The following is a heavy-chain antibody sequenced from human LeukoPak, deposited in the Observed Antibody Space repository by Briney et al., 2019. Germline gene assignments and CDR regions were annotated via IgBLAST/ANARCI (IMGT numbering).Heavy chain of an antibody. V-gene: IGHV3-69-1*01. CDR3: ASGGYSSSSSLFDY. Sequence: GGSLRLSCAASGFTVSSNYMSWVRQAPGKGLEWVSSISSSSYIYYADSVKGRFTISRDNAKNSLYLQMNSLRAEDTAVYYCASGGYSSSSSLFDYWGQGTLVTVSS. J-gene: IGHJ4*02. CDR2: ISSSSYI. CDR1: GFTVSSNY. D-gene: IGHD6-6*01.